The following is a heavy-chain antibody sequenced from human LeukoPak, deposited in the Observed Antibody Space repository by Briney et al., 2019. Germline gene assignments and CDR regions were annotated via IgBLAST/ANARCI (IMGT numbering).Heavy chain of an antibody. CDR2: IIPIFGTA. CDR3: ARAEPAAINWFDP. CDR1: GGTFSSYA. D-gene: IGHD2-2*02. Sequence: SVKVSCKASGGTFSSYAISWVRQAPGQGLEWMGGIIPIFGTANYAQKFQGRVTITADESTSTAYVELSSLRSEDTAVYYCARAEPAAINWFDPWGQGTLVAVSS. V-gene: IGHV1-69*13. J-gene: IGHJ5*02.